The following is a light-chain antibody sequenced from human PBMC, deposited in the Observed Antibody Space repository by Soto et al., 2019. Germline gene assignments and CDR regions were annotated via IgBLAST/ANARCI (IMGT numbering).Light chain of an antibody. J-gene: IGKJ1*01. CDR3: QQFGGSPPSWT. CDR2: GAS. V-gene: IGKV3-20*01. CDR1: QSVSSNS. Sequence: ESVLTQSPGTLSLSPGERATLSCRASQSVSSNSLAWYQQKPGQAPRLLIYGASSRATGTPDRFSGSGSGTDFTRTISRLEPEEFAVYYCQQFGGSPPSWTFGQGTKVEI.